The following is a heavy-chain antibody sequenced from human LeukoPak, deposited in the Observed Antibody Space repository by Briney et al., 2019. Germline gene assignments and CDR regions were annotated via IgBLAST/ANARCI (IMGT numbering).Heavy chain of an antibody. D-gene: IGHD2-2*01. V-gene: IGHV3-48*02. Sequence: GGSLRLSCAAFGFRFGSYSMNWVRQAPGKGLEWLSFISSGSRDIYYADSVKGRFTISRDNGKNSLYLHMNSLRDEDTAVYYCARASCYLRNCYYYGMDVWGQGTTVTVSS. CDR2: ISSGSRDI. J-gene: IGHJ6*02. CDR1: GFRFGSYS. CDR3: ARASCYLRNCYYYGMDV.